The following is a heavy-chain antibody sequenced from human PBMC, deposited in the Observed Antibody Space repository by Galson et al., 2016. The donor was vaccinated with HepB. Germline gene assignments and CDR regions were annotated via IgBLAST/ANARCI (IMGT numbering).Heavy chain of an antibody. Sequence: SETLSLTCGVYGGSFNNYYWSFIRQPPGKGLEWIGEINHSGISNHNPSLKSRVSTSIDTSTGQFSLNLLSVTAADTAVYSCGRSSLSFYYVLDVWGRGTTVTVSS. J-gene: IGHJ6*02. CDR1: GGSFNNYY. V-gene: IGHV4-34*01. CDR2: INHSGIS. D-gene: IGHD2-2*01. CDR3: GRSSLSFYYVLDV.